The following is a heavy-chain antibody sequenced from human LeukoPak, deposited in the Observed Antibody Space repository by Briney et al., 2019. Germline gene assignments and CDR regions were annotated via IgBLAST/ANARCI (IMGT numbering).Heavy chain of an antibody. CDR2: MNPNSGNT. J-gene: IGHJ4*02. Sequence: ASVKVSXKASGYTFTNYDINWVRQATGQGLEWMGWMNPNSGNTGYAQKFQGRVTITRNTSISTAYMDLSSLRSEDPSVYYCARGRSRHFDYWGQGTLVTVSS. V-gene: IGHV1-8*03. CDR1: GYTFTNYD. CDR3: ARGRSRHFDY.